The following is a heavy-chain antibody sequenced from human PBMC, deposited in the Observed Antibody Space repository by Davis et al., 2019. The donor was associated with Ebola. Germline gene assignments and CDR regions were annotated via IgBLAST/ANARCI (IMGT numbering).Heavy chain of an antibody. V-gene: IGHV1-46*03. Sequence: ASSVTVSCQASRYTLTNHYMHCLRQAPGQGLAWIGLINPNDGRTIYAQKFQGRVTVTRDTPTTTVYMDLSSLGSEDTALYYCTTPGGQDSGYDVFDIWGQGTMVTVSS. D-gene: IGHD5-12*01. CDR2: INPNDGRT. J-gene: IGHJ3*02. CDR1: RYTLTNHY. CDR3: TTPGGQDSGYDVFDI.